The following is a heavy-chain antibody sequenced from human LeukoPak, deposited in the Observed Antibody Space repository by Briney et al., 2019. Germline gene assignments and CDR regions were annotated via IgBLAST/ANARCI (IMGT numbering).Heavy chain of an antibody. CDR1: GGSISSSSYY. V-gene: IGHV4-39*07. CDR2: IYYSGST. Sequence: SETLSLTCTVSGGSISSSSYYWGWIRQPPGKGLEWIGSIYYSGSTYYNPSLKSRVTISVDTSKNQFSLKLSSVTAADTAVYYCASRSGYYYGGTAFDYWGQGALVTVSS. J-gene: IGHJ4*02. D-gene: IGHD3-22*01. CDR3: ASRSGYYYGGTAFDY.